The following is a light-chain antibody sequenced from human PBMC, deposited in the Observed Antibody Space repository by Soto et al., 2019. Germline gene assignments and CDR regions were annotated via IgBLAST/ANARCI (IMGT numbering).Light chain of an antibody. CDR3: CSYAGGFYV. V-gene: IGLV2-8*01. CDR2: EVR. J-gene: IGLJ1*01. CDR1: SSDVGAYDF. Sequence: SVLTQPPSASGSPGQSVTISCTGTSSDVGAYDFVSWFQQHPGKAPRLIIYEVRKRPSGVPDRFSGSKSGNTASLTVSGLHAEYEADYFCCSYAGGFYVFGTGTKVTVL.